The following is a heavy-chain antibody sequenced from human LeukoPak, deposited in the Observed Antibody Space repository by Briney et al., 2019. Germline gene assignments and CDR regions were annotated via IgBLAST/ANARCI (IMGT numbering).Heavy chain of an antibody. Sequence: PGGSLRLSCAASGFTFRTYWMHWVRQAPGKGLVWVSRINSDGSSTSYADSVKGRFTISRDNAKNTLYLQMNSLRADDTAVYYCVRPAEDCSSTSRYGPWFDPWGQGTLVTVSS. J-gene: IGHJ5*02. CDR1: GFTFRTYW. CDR3: VRPAEDCSSTSRYGPWFDP. V-gene: IGHV3-74*01. D-gene: IGHD2-2*01. CDR2: INSDGSST.